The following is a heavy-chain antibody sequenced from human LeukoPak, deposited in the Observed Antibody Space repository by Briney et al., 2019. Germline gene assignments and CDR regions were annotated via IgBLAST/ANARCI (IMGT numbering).Heavy chain of an antibody. V-gene: IGHV4-34*01. CDR1: GGPFSGYY. CDR2: INHSGST. D-gene: IGHD3-10*01. Sequence: PSETLSLTCAVYGGPFSGYYWSWIRQPPGKGLEWIGEINHSGSTSYNPSLKSRVTISIHTSKNQFSLKLSCVTAADTAVFYCARRVWFGESAHWSFDLWGRGTLVTVSS. CDR3: ARRVWFGESAHWSFDL. J-gene: IGHJ2*01.